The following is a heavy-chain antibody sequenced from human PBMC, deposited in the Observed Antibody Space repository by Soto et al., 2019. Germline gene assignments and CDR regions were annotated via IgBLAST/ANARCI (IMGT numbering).Heavy chain of an antibody. Sequence: PSETLSLSCTVSGGSISTASYYWGWIRKPPGKGLDWIASINYSGTTYYSPSLKSRVSVSIDTSKDQFSLKVNSVTAADTALYFCARLMLDRSWNFDWFDPWGQGTLVT. D-gene: IGHD1-7*01. CDR2: INYSGTT. V-gene: IGHV4-39*01. CDR3: ARLMLDRSWNFDWFDP. J-gene: IGHJ5*02. CDR1: GGSISTASYY.